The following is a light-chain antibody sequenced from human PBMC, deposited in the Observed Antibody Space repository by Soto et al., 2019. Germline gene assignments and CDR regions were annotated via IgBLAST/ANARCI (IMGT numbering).Light chain of an antibody. CDR3: QHYNHWLWT. CDR1: QSVKSS. Sequence: IMMPPSPATLSVSPGERATLSCRASQSVKSSLAWYQQKPRQAPRLLIYGASTRATGIPARFSGSGSGTEFTLTISSLQSEDSAVYYCQHYNHWLWTFGQGTKVDIK. V-gene: IGKV3-15*01. CDR2: GAS. J-gene: IGKJ1*01.